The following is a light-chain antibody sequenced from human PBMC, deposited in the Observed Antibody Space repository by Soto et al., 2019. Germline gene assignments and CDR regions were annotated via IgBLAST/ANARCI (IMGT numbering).Light chain of an antibody. CDR1: QSISSW. V-gene: IGKV1-5*01. CDR2: DAS. J-gene: IGKJ1*01. CDR3: QQYSSYWT. Sequence: GDSVTITCRASQSISSWLAWYQQKPGKAHKFLIYDASNLESGVPSRFSGSGSGTEFTLTISSLQPDDFATYYCQQYSSYWTFGQGTKVDIK.